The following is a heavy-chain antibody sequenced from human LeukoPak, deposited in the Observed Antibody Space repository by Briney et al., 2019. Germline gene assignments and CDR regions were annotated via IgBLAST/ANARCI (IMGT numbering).Heavy chain of an antibody. CDR2: IYYSGST. V-gene: IGHV4-39*01. CDR3: ARRVGYYYDSSGYYVWFDP. J-gene: IGHJ5*02. Sequence: SETLSVTCTVSGGSISSSSYYWGWIRQPPGKGLEWIGSIYYSGSTYYNPSLKSRVTISVDTSKNQFSLKLSSVTAADTAVYYCARRVGYYYDSSGYYVWFDPWGQGTLVTVSS. D-gene: IGHD3-22*01. CDR1: GGSISSSSYY.